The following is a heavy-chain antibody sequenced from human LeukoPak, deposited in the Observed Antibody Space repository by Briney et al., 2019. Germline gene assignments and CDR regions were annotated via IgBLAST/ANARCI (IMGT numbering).Heavy chain of an antibody. V-gene: IGHV3-23*01. D-gene: IGHD6-19*01. J-gene: IGHJ4*02. CDR1: GFTLSSYE. Sequence: GGSLRLSCTVSGFTLSSYEMSWIRQAPGKGLEWVSSIDYSSGSSYYADSVKGRFTISREDSKNTLYLQLNSLRAEDTALYYCATNSGWYGVSWGQGTLVTVSS. CDR2: IDYSSGSS. CDR3: ATNSGWYGVS.